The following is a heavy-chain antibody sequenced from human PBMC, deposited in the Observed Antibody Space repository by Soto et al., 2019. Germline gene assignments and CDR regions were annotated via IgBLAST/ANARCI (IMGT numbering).Heavy chain of an antibody. Sequence: GSLRLSCAASGFTFSSYSMNWVRQAPGKRLEWVSYISSSSSTIYYADSVKGRFTISRDNAKNSLYLQMNSLRAEDTAVYYCARDPHSSGWSPLDYWGQGTLVTVSS. CDR1: GFTFSSYS. J-gene: IGHJ4*02. D-gene: IGHD6-19*01. V-gene: IGHV3-48*01. CDR3: ARDPHSSGWSPLDY. CDR2: ISSSSSTI.